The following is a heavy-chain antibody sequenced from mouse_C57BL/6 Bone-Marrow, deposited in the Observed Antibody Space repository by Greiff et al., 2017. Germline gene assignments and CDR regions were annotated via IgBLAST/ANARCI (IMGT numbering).Heavy chain of an antibody. Sequence: VQLQESGAELARPGASVKLSCKASGYTFTSYGISWVKQRTGQGLEWIGEIYPRSGNTYYNEKFKGKATLTADKSSSTAYMERRSLTSEDSAVYFCARLIWLRRGDYFDYWGQGTTLTVSS. CDR2: IYPRSGNT. J-gene: IGHJ2*01. V-gene: IGHV1-81*01. D-gene: IGHD2-2*01. CDR3: ARLIWLRRGDYFDY. CDR1: GYTFTSYG.